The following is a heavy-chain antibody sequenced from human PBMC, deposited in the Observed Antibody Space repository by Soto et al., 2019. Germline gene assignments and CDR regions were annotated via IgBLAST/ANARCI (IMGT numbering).Heavy chain of an antibody. J-gene: IGHJ5*02. Sequence: ASVKVSCKASGYTFTSYYIHWVRQAPGQGLEWMGIINPSGGSTSYAQKFQGRVTMTRDTSTSTVYMELSSLRSEDTAVYYCARHPERIAEIGWFDPWGQGTLVTVSS. V-gene: IGHV1-46*01. CDR2: INPSGGST. CDR1: GYTFTSYY. D-gene: IGHD6-13*01. CDR3: ARHPERIAEIGWFDP.